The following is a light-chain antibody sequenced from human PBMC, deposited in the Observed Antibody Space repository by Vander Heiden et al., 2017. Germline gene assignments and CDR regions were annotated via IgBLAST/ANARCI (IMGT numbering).Light chain of an antibody. V-gene: IGLV2-14*01. Sequence: QSALTPPASVSGSPGPSITISCTGTSSDVGGYNYVSWYQQHPGKAPKLMIYEVSNRPAGVSNRFSGSKSGNTASLTISGLQAEDEADYYCSSYTSSSPYVFGTGTKVTVL. CDR1: SSDVGGYNY. CDR3: SSYTSSSPYV. CDR2: EVS. J-gene: IGLJ1*01.